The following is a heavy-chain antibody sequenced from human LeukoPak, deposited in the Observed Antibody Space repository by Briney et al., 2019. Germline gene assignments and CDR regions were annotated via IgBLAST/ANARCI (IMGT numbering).Heavy chain of an antibody. D-gene: IGHD2-21*02. V-gene: IGHV3-NL1*01. CDR1: TFTFSDYG. J-gene: IGHJ3*02. CDR2: IYSAGSI. Sequence: HSGGSLRLSCVGSTFTFSDYGMHWVRQAPGKGLEWVSVIYSAGSIYYADSVKGRFTISRDNSKNSLFLQMHSLRADDTAVYYCARGRRDCSGDCYVAFDIWGQGTMVTVSS. CDR3: ARGRRDCSGDCYVAFDI.